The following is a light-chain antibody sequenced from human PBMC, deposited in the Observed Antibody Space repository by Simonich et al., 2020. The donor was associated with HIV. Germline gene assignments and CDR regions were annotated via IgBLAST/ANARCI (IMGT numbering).Light chain of an antibody. V-gene: IGKV1-39*01. CDR3: LESYSSLYT. J-gene: IGKJ2*01. CDR1: QRISRY. Sequence: DIQMTQSPSSLSASVGDSVTLTCRARQRISRYLYWYQQKPGKAPKLLSDAAASLQSGVPPGFSGSGSGTDFTLTSRRLQPEDFETYYCLESYSSLYTFGQGTKLEIK. CDR2: AAA.